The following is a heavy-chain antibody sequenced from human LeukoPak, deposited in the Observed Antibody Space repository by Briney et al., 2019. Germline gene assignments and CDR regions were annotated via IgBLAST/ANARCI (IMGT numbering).Heavy chain of an antibody. J-gene: IGHJ4*02. CDR3: AKEIEKWLVDSPFDY. V-gene: IGHV3-23*01. D-gene: IGHD6-19*01. CDR1: GFTFGGYA. Sequence: GGSLRLSCAASGFTFGGYAMNWVRQAPGKGLEWVSAISGSGGSTYYADSVKGRFTISRDNSKNTLYLQMNSLRAEDTAVHYCAKEIEKWLVDSPFDYWGQGTLVTVSS. CDR2: ISGSGGST.